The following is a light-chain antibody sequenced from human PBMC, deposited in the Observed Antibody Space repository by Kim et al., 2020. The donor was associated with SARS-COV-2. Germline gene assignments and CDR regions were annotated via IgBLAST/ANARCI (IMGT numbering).Light chain of an antibody. CDR3: AGWDDSLDGFYV. Sequence: QSVLTQPPSASGTPGQRVTISCSGSSSNIGSNTVNWYQQLPGTAPKLLIYSVDQRPSGVPDRFSGSKSGASASLAISGLQSEDEADYYCAGWDDSLDGFYVFGTGTKVTVL. V-gene: IGLV1-44*01. CDR2: SVD. J-gene: IGLJ1*01. CDR1: SSNIGSNT.